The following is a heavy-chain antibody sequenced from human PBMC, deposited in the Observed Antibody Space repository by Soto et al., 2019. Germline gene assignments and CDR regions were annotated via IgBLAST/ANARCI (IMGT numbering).Heavy chain of an antibody. CDR3: ALQIEVVIGDRFHYYYGLDV. CDR1: GFSLSNGRMS. Sequence: QVTLKESGPVLVKPTEPLTLTCIVSGFSLSNGRMSVSWIRQPPGKALEWLAHIFSNDEKSYSTSLKSRLTISKDTSKSQVVLSMTNMDPVDTATYYCALQIEVVIGDRFHYYYGLDVWGQGTTVTVSS. V-gene: IGHV2-26*01. CDR2: IFSNDEK. D-gene: IGHD2-21*01. J-gene: IGHJ6*02.